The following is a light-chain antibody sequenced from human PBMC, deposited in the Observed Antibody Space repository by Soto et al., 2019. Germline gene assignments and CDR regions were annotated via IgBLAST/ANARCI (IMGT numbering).Light chain of an antibody. Sequence: EIVLTQSPGTLSLSPGERATLSCRASQSVSTNYLTWYQQKPGQAPRLLIYGTSSRATGIPDRFSDSGSGTDFTLTISRLEPEHYAVYYCQQYGRSPMTFGQVTKVEI. V-gene: IGKV3-20*01. CDR2: GTS. J-gene: IGKJ1*01. CDR1: QSVSTNY. CDR3: QQYGRSPMT.